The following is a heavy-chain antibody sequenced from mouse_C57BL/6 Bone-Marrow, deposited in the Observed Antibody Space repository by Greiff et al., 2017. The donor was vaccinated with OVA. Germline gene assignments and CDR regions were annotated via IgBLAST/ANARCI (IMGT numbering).Heavy chain of an antibody. J-gene: IGHJ3*01. CDR2: ILPGSGST. Sequence: VQLQQSGAELVKPGASVKLSCKATGYTFTGYWIEWVKQRPGHGLEWIGEILPGSGSTNYNEKFKGKATFTADTSSNTAYMQLSSLTTEDSAIYYGASGGTVVVPQGFAYWGQGTLVTVSA. CDR1: GYTFTGYW. CDR3: ASGGTVVVPQGFAY. V-gene: IGHV1-9*01. D-gene: IGHD1-1*01.